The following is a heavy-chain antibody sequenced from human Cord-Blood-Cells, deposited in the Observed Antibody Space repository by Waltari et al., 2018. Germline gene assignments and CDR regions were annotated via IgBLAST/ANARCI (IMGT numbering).Heavy chain of an antibody. CDR1: GFTFSSYA. V-gene: IGHV3-30-3*01. J-gene: IGHJ3*02. CDR3: ARDQPDAFDI. Sequence: QVQLVESGGGVVQPGRSLRLSCAASGFTFSSYAMHWVRQAPGKGLEWVAVISYDGSNKYYADSVKGRFTISRDNSKNTLYLQMNSLRAEDTAVYYCARDQPDAFDIWGQGTMVTVSS. CDR2: ISYDGSNK.